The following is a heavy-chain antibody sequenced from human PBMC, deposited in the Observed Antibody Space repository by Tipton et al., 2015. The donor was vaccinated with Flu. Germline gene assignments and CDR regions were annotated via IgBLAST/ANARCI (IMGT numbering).Heavy chain of an antibody. CDR2: IYTSGST. Sequence: TLSLTCSVPGGSISSVSDYWNWIRQPAGKALEWIGLIYTSGSTEYNPSLESRVTISIDRSKNQFSLRLNSVTAACAAVYYCAKSLGPMNWFDPWGQGTLVTVSS. V-gene: IGHV4-61*02. CDR1: GGSISSVSDY. J-gene: IGHJ5*02. D-gene: IGHD6-19*01. CDR3: AKSLGPMNWFDP.